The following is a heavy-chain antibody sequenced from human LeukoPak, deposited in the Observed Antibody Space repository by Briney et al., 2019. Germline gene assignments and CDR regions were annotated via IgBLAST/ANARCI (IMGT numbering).Heavy chain of an antibody. CDR1: GYTFTGYY. D-gene: IGHD2-2*01. CDR2: INPNSGGT. V-gene: IGHV1-2*02. CDR3: ARVAMSHSYYYYGMDV. Sequence: ASVKVSCKASGYTFTGYYMHWVRQAPGQGLEWMGWINPNSGGTNYAQKFQGRVTMTRDTSISTAYMELSRLRSDDTAVYYCARVAMSHSYYYYGMDVWGQGTTVTVSS. J-gene: IGHJ6*02.